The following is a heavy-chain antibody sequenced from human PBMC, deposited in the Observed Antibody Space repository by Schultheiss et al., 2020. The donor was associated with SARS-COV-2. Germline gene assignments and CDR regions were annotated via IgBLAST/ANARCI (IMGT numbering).Heavy chain of an antibody. D-gene: IGHD3-22*01. CDR1: GFTFSSYW. V-gene: IGHV3-7*01. CDR2: IKQDGSEK. CDR3: ARGLSNYDSSGYFDAFDI. Sequence: GGSLRLSCAASGFTFSSYWMSWVRQAPGKGLEWVANIKQDGSEKYYVDSVKGRFTISRDNAKNSLYLQMNSLRAEDTAVYYCARGLSNYDSSGYFDAFDIWGQGTMVTVSS. J-gene: IGHJ3*02.